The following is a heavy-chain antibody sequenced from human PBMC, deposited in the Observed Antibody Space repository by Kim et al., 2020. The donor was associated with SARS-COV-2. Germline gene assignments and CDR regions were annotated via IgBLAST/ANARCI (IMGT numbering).Heavy chain of an antibody. D-gene: IGHD3-22*01. J-gene: IGHJ6*02. CDR1: GGTFSSYI. CDR2: IIPMFGEA. V-gene: IGHV1-69*13. CDR3: ARTYYADSSGYPAGNYYYYSGLDV. Sequence: SVKVSCKASGGTFSSYIITWVRQAPGQGLEWMGVIIPMFGEANYAQKFQGRVTITADESTRTGYMELSSLRSEDTAVYYCARTYYADSSGYPAGNYYYYSGLDVWGHGTTVTVSS.